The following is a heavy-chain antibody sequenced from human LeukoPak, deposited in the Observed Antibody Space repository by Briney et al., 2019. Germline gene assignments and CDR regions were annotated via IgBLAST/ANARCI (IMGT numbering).Heavy chain of an antibody. CDR3: ASFIAADYSGMDV. V-gene: IGHV1-18*01. Sequence: ASVKVSCKASGYTFTSYGISWVRQAPGQGLEWMGWISAYNGNTNYAQKLQGRVTMTTDTSTSTAYMELRSLRYDDTAVYYYASFIAADYSGMDVWGQGTTVTVSS. J-gene: IGHJ6*02. CDR1: GYTFTSYG. D-gene: IGHD6-13*01. CDR2: ISAYNGNT.